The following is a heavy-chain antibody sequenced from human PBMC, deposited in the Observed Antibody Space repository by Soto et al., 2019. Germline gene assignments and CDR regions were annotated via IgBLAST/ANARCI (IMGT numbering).Heavy chain of an antibody. D-gene: IGHD3-9*01. J-gene: IGHJ4*02. CDR1: GGSISSYY. CDR2: IYYSGST. CDR3: ARLRYFDWLNFDY. V-gene: IGHV4-59*01. Sequence: SETLSLTCTVSGGSISSYYWSWIRQPPGKGLEWIGYIYYSGSTNYNPSLKSRVTISVDTSKNQFSLKLSSVTAADTAVYYCARLRYFDWLNFDYWGQGTLVTVSS.